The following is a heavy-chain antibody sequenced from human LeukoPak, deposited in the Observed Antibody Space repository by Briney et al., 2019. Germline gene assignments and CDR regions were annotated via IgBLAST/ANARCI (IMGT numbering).Heavy chain of an antibody. V-gene: IGHV3-23*01. CDR3: ARGYSHNSGGWLDP. CDR2: LTDSGDAT. Sequence: GGSLRLSCAVSGFTFSHYAMSWVREAPGTGLEWVGSLTDSGDATSYADSVKGRLTISRDNSNSTLYLHISGLRDEDTAVYYCARGYSHNSGGWLDPWGQGTLVTVSS. CDR1: GFTFSHYA. J-gene: IGHJ5*02. D-gene: IGHD5-12*01.